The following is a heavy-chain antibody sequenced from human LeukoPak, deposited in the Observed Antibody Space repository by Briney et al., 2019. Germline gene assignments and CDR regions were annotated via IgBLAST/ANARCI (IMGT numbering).Heavy chain of an antibody. CDR3: ARVKVATTYWFDP. D-gene: IGHD4-23*01. V-gene: IGHV3-66*01. Sequence: GGSIRLSCAASGFTVNYNYMSWVRQAPGKGLEWVSVIYSGGSTYYADSVKGRFTISRDNSKNTVYLQMNSLRVEDTAVYYCARVKVATTYWFDPWGQGTLVTVSS. J-gene: IGHJ5*02. CDR1: GFTVNYNY. CDR2: IYSGGST.